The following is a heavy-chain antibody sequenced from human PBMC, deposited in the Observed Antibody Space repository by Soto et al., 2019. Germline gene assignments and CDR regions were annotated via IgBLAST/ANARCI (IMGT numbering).Heavy chain of an antibody. CDR3: SIPSQEDLDNAFDI. V-gene: IGHV5-51*01. CDR2: IYPGDSDT. D-gene: IGHD2-2*03. CDR1: GYSFTSYW. J-gene: IGHJ3*02. Sequence: PGESLKISCKGSGYSFTSYWIGWVRQMPGKGLEWMGIIYPGDSDTRYSPSFQGQVTISADKSISTAYLQWSSLKASDTAMYYCSIPSQEDLDNAFDIWGQATILTVSS.